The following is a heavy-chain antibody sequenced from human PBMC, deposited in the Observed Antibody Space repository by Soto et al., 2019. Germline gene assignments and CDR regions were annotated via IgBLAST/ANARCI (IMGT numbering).Heavy chain of an antibody. J-gene: IGHJ3*02. CDR3: AKVVGYSGYRDAFDI. D-gene: IGHD5-12*01. CDR1: GFTFSSYA. Sequence: EVQLLESAGGLVQPGGSLRLSCAASGFTFSSYAMAWVRQAPGKGLKWVSVISGSGGRTYSADSVKGRFTISRDDSKNTVYLQMNSLRAEDTAVYYCAKVVGYSGYRDAFDIWGQGTMVSVSS. CDR2: ISGSGGRT. V-gene: IGHV3-23*01.